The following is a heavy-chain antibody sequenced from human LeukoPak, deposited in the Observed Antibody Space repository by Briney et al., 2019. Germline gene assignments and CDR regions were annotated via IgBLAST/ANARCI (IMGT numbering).Heavy chain of an antibody. D-gene: IGHD4-23*01. CDR1: GFTFSSYS. V-gene: IGHV3-21*01. Sequence: GGSLRLSCAASGFTFSSYSMNWVRQAPGKGLEWVSSISSSSSYMYYADSVKGRFTISRDNAKNSLYLQMNSLRAEDTAVYYCARDTVVPNAYWGQGTLVTVSS. CDR3: ARDTVVPNAY. CDR2: ISSSSSYM. J-gene: IGHJ4*02.